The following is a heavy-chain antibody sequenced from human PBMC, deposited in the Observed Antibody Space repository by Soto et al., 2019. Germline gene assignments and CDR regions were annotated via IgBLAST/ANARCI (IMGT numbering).Heavy chain of an antibody. J-gene: IGHJ4*02. D-gene: IGHD5-18*01. Sequence: PGGYLRLSCEASGFTFRDYFMDWVRQAPGKGLEWVAVISYDGSNKYYADSVKGRFTISRDNSKNTLYLQMNSLRAEDTAVYYCAKVGPYTAMVYFDYWGQGTLVTVSS. CDR1: GFTFRDYF. CDR3: AKVGPYTAMVYFDY. CDR2: ISYDGSNK. V-gene: IGHV3-30*18.